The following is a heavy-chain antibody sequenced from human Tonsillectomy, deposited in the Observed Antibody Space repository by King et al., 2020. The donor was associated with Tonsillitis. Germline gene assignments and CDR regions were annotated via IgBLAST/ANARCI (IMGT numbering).Heavy chain of an antibody. CDR1: GFTFSYNS. CDR3: ARDKGADSFGWTIFDY. J-gene: IGHJ4*02. D-gene: IGHD6-25*01. CDR2: ISGSRTSI. V-gene: IGHV3-48*01. Sequence: QLVQSGGGLVQPGGSLRLSCVASGFTFSYNSMNWVRQAPGKGLEWISFISGSRTSIYYADSVKGRFTISRDNAKNSVYLQMNSMGAEATAFYYCARDKGADSFGWTIFDYWGQGTLVTVSS.